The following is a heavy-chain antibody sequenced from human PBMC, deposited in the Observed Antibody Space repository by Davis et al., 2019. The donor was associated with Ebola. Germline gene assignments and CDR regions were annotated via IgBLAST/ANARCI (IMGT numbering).Heavy chain of an antibody. CDR3: ARGRGSSLFPYYYGMDV. J-gene: IGHJ6*02. CDR2: INHSGST. V-gene: IGHV4-34*01. D-gene: IGHD6-13*01. Sequence: SETLSLTCAVYGGSFSGYYWSWIRQPPGKGLEWIGEINHSGSTNYNPSLKSRVTISVDTSKNQFSLKLSSVTAADTAVYYCARGRGSSLFPYYYGMDVWGQGTTVTVSS. CDR1: GGSFSGYY.